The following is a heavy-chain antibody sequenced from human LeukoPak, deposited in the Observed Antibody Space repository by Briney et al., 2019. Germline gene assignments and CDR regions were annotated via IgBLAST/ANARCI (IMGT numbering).Heavy chain of an antibody. V-gene: IGHV3-23*01. CDR3: AKGSGYTYGLYYFEY. CDR2: IISSGGST. CDR1: GFTFGTYG. D-gene: IGHD5-18*01. Sequence: GGSLRLSCAASGFTFGTYGMGWVRQAPGKGLEWVSSIISSGGSTYYADSVKDRFTISRDNSKNTLYLQMNSLRAEDTAVYYCAKGSGYTYGLYYFEYWGQGTLITVSS. J-gene: IGHJ4*02.